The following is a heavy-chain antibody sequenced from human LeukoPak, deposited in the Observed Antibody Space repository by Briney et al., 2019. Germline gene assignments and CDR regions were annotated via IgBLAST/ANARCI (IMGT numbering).Heavy chain of an antibody. CDR1: GFTFSSYA. V-gene: IGHV3-30*04. J-gene: IGHJ4*02. CDR2: ISYDGSNK. D-gene: IGHD1-26*01. Sequence: PGGSLRLSCAASGFTFSSYAMHWVRQAAGKGLEWVAVISYDGSNKYYADSVKGRFTISRDNSKNTLYLQMNSLRAEDTAVYYCVRDLGGRSGHWGQGTLVTVSS. CDR3: VRDLGGRSGH.